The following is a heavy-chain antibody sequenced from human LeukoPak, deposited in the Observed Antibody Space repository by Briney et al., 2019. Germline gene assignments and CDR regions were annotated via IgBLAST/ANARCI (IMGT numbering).Heavy chain of an antibody. Sequence: PSETLSLTCTVSGGSISSHYWSWIRQPPGKGLEWIGYIYYSGSTNYNPSLKSRVTISVDTSKNQFSLKLSSVTAADTAVYYCARNLGYCSGGSCYSDYYYGMDVWGQGTTVTVSS. D-gene: IGHD2-15*01. V-gene: IGHV4-59*11. CDR2: IYYSGST. J-gene: IGHJ6*02. CDR1: GGSISSHY. CDR3: ARNLGYCSGGSCYSDYYYGMDV.